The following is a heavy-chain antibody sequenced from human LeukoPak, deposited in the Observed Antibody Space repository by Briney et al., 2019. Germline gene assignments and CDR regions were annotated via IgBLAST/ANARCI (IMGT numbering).Heavy chain of an antibody. J-gene: IGHJ4*02. Sequence: SETLSLTCSVSGGSITSDIFYWNWIRQHPGKGLEWIGSIHNSRGTSYNPSLESRLTISVDTSENQVFLKMSSVTAADTAMYYCGKVGGNSNSWGQGILVTVSS. CDR3: GKVGGNSNS. CDR1: GGSITSDIFY. D-gene: IGHD4-23*01. CDR2: IHNSRGT. V-gene: IGHV4-31*03.